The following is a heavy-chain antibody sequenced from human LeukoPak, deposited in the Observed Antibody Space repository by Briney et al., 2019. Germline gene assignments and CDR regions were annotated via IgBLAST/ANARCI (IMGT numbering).Heavy chain of an antibody. CDR3: ARDYYEVVDC. CDR2: INAGTGET. D-gene: IGHD3-22*01. V-gene: IGHV1-3*01. J-gene: IGHJ4*02. Sequence: ASVKVSCKPSGYTSTSYNIHWVRQAPGQRLEWMGWINAGTGETKYSQIFQGRVTITRDTSASTAYMELSGLRSEDTAVYYCARDYYEVVDCWGQGTLVTVSS. CDR1: GYTSTSYN.